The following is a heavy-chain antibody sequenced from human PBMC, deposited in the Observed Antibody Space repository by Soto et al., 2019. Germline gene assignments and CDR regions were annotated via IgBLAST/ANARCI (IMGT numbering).Heavy chain of an antibody. CDR1: GFTFSSYG. CDR2: IWYDGSTK. J-gene: IGHJ4*02. D-gene: IGHD3-9*01. CDR3: GRGSENYDILTGYYKGY. Sequence: GGSLRLSCAASGFTFSSYGMHWVRQAPGKGLEWVAVIWYDGSTKYYADSVKGRFTISRDNSKNTLYLQMNSLRAEDTAVYYCGRGSENYDILTGYYKGYWGQGTLVTVSS. V-gene: IGHV3-33*01.